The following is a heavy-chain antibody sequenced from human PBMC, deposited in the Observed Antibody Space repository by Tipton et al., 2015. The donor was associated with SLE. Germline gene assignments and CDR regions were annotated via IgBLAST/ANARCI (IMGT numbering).Heavy chain of an antibody. V-gene: IGHV3-30-3*01. CDR2: ISYDGSNK. D-gene: IGHD3-3*01. J-gene: IGHJ4*02. Sequence: RSLRLSCAASGFTFSSYAMHWVRQAPGKGLEWVAVISYDGSNKYYADSVKGRFTISRDNSKNTLYLQMNSLRAEDTAVYYCASGTIFGVVTHGGVWGQGTLVTVSS. CDR3: ASGTIFGVVTHGGV. CDR1: GFTFSSYA.